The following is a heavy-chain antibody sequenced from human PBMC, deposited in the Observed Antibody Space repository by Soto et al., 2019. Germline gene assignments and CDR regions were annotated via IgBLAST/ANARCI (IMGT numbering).Heavy chain of an antibody. J-gene: IGHJ4*02. Sequence: ASVKVSCKASGYRFTSYGSSWVRQSPGQGLEWMGWISAYNGNTNYAQKLQGRVTMTTDTSTSTAYMELRSLRSDDTAVYYCARDETAAGTLDYWGQGTLVTVSS. V-gene: IGHV1-18*01. D-gene: IGHD6-13*01. CDR3: ARDETAAGTLDY. CDR1: GYRFTSYG. CDR2: ISAYNGNT.